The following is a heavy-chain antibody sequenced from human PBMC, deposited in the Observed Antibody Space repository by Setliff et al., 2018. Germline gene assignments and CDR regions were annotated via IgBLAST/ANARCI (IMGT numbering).Heavy chain of an antibody. V-gene: IGHV4-4*07. CDR3: ARSGRGYYDSSGQFDY. J-gene: IGHJ4*02. CDR1: GGSISSYY. Sequence: LSLTCTVSGGSISSYYWSWIRQPAGKGLEWIGRIYTSGSTNYNPSLKSRVTMSVDTSKNQFSLKLSSVTAADTAVHYCARSGRGYYDSSGQFDYWGQGTLVTVSS. D-gene: IGHD3-22*01. CDR2: IYTSGST.